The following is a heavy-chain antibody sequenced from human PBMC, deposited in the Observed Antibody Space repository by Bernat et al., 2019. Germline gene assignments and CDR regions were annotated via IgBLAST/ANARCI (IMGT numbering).Heavy chain of an antibody. CDR2: ISYEGSNK. J-gene: IGHJ4*02. CDR1: GFTFSSYA. CDR3: ARVRWYNWNYFDY. V-gene: IGHV3-30*01. Sequence: QVQLVESGGGVVQPGRSLRLSCAASGFTFSSYAMHWVRQAPGKGLEWVAVISYEGSNKYYADSVKGRFTISRDNSKNTLYLQMNSLRAEDTAVYYFARVRWYNWNYFDYWGQGTLVTVSS. D-gene: IGHD1-20*01.